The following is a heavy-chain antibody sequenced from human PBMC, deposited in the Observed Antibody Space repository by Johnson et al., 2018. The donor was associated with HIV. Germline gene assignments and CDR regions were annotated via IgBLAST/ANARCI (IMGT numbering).Heavy chain of an antibody. J-gene: IGHJ3*02. CDR3: ARGGHSGYDYFEAFEM. CDR1: GFTVSNKY. Sequence: VQLVESGGGLVQPGGSLRLSCAASGFTVSNKYMSWVRQAPGKGLEWVSVIYTGGSTYYADSVKGRFTISRDNSKNTVYLQMNSLRGEDTATYYCARGGHSGYDYFEAFEMWGQGTKVTVSS. V-gene: IGHV3-66*01. D-gene: IGHD5-12*01. CDR2: IYTGGST.